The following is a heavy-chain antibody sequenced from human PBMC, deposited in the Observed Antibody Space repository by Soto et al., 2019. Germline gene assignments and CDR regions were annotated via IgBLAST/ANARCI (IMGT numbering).Heavy chain of an antibody. CDR2: INIDGTTT. J-gene: IGHJ4*02. Sequence: GGPLRLSCAASGFTFNRYWMHWVRQVPGKGLVWVSLINIDGTTTTYADSVKGRFTISRDNAKNTLYLQLESLRVEDTGVYYCARDRTSGWYRDFDYWGQGVLVTVSS. V-gene: IGHV3-74*01. D-gene: IGHD6-19*01. CDR1: GFTFNRYW. CDR3: ARDRTSGWYRDFDY.